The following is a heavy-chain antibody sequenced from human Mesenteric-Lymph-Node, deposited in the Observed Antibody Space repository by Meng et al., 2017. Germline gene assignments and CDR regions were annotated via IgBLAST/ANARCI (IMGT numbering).Heavy chain of an antibody. Sequence: GESLKISCAASGFTFSSYWMSWVRQAPGKGLEWVANIKQDGSEKYYVDSVKGRFTISRDNAKNSLYLQMNSLRAEDTAVYYCAREKGVLDYWGQGTLVTVSS. D-gene: IGHD1-1*01. CDR2: IKQDGSEK. CDR3: AREKGVLDY. V-gene: IGHV3-7*01. CDR1: GFTFSSYW. J-gene: IGHJ4*02.